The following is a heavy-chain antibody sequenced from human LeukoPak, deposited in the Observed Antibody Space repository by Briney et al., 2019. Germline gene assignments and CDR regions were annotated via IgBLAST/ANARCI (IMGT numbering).Heavy chain of an antibody. CDR2: INHSGST. J-gene: IGHJ4*02. CDR3: AKEGAAPGPDFDY. V-gene: IGHV4-34*01. CDR1: GGSFSGYY. D-gene: IGHD6-13*01. Sequence: PSETLSLTCAVYGGSFSGYYWSWIRQPPGKGLEWIGEINHSGSTNYNPSLKSRVTMSVDTSKSQFSLKLNSVTAADTAVYYCAKEGAAPGPDFDYWGQGTLVIVSS.